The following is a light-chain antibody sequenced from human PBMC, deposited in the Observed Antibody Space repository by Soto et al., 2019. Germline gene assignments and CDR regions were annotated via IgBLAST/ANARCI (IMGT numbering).Light chain of an antibody. CDR3: QQYDNYPYT. V-gene: IGKV1-5*03. Sequence: DIQMTQSPSTLSASVGDRVTITCRASQSISTWLAWYQQKPGKAPNILFYKASSLESGVPSRFSGSGSGTEFTLTISSLQPDDFATYYCQQYDNYPYTFGQGSKLEIK. CDR2: KAS. J-gene: IGKJ2*01. CDR1: QSISTW.